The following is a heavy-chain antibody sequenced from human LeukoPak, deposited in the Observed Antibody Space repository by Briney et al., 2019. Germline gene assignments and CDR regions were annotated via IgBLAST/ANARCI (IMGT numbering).Heavy chain of an antibody. D-gene: IGHD5-12*01. CDR3: ARDILRFHYGMDV. CDR1: GFTFRDYY. CDR2: ISSSGSTI. V-gene: IGHV3-11*01. Sequence: GGSLRLSCAASGFTFRDYYMSWIRQAPGKGLEWVSYISSSGSTIYYADSVKGRFTISRDNAKNSLYLQMNSLRAEDAAVYYCARDILRFHYGMDVWGQGTTVTVSS. J-gene: IGHJ6*02.